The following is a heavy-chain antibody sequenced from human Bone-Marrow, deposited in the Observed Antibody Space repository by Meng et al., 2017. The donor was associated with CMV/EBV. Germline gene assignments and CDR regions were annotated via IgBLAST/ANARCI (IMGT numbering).Heavy chain of an antibody. CDR3: ASWQG. J-gene: IGHJ4*02. V-gene: IGHV3-30-3*01. CDR2: ISYDGSNK. CDR1: GFTFSSYA. Sequence: GESLKISCAASGFTFSSYAMHWVRQAPGKGLEWVAVISYDGSNKYYADSVKGRFTISRDNSKNTLYLQMSSLRVDDTAVYYCASWQGWGQGTLVTVSS.